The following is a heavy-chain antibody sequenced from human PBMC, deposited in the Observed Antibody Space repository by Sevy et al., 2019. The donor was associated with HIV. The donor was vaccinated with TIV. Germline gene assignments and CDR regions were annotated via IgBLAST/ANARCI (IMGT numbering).Heavy chain of an antibody. D-gene: IGHD5-12*01. CDR1: GFTFSSYW. V-gene: IGHV3-7*03. Sequence: GGSLRLSCAASGFTFSSYWMSWVRQAPGKGLEWVANIKQDGSEKYYVDSMKGRFTISRDNAKNSLYLQMNSLRAEDTAVYYCARDFGGYSGYDSGYYFDYWGQGTLVTVSS. J-gene: IGHJ4*02. CDR2: IKQDGSEK. CDR3: ARDFGGYSGYDSGYYFDY.